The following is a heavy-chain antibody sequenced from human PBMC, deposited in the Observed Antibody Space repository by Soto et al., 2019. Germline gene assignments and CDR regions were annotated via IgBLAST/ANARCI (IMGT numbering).Heavy chain of an antibody. CDR3: ARDAAGMDWFDP. CDR2: IIPILGIA. J-gene: IGHJ5*02. CDR1: GGTFSSYT. V-gene: IGHV1-69*04. Sequence: SVKVSCEASGGTFSSYTISCVRQAPGQGLEWMGRIIPILGIANYAQKFQGRVTITADKSTSTAYMELSSLRSEDTAVYYCARDAAGMDWFDPWGQGTLVTVSS. D-gene: IGHD6-13*01.